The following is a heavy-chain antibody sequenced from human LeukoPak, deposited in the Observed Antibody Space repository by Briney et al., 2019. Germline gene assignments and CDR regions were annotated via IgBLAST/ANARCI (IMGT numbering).Heavy chain of an antibody. D-gene: IGHD2-2*01. J-gene: IGHJ6*02. CDR1: GGSFSSYY. CDR3: ARGAIFYFDGMDV. CDR2: INHSGST. V-gene: IGHV4-34*01. Sequence: SETLSPTCAVYGGSFSSYYRGWIRQPPGKGLEWIGEINHSGSTNYNPSLKSRVTISVDTSKNQFSLKLSSVTAADTAVYYCARGAIFYFDGMDVWGQGTTVTVSS.